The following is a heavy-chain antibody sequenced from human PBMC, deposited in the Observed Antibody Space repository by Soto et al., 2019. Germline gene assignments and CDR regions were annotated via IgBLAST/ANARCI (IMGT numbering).Heavy chain of an antibody. J-gene: IGHJ4*02. CDR3: AIQHPLDSSAWYN. CDR2: IYPGDSDT. Sequence: GESLKISCEASGYSFTNYWIGWVRQMPGEGLEWMGTIYPGDSDTRYSPSFEGQVAFSVDTSINTAYLHWTSLKASDTAVYYCAIQHPLDSSAWYNWGQGTVVTVS. CDR1: GYSFTNYW. D-gene: IGHD6-19*01. V-gene: IGHV5-51*01.